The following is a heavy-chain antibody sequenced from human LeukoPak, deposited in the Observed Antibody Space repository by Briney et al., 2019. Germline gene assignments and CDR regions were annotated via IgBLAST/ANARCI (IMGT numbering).Heavy chain of an antibody. V-gene: IGHV3-74*01. CDR3: ARGDSYDSSGYHY. D-gene: IGHD3-22*01. J-gene: IGHJ4*02. CDR2: IISDGSST. Sequence: GGSLRLSCAASGFTFSSYWMHWVRQAPGKGLVWVSRIISDGSSTSYADSVKGRFTISRDNAKNSLYLQMNSLRAEDTAVYYCARGDSYDSSGYHYWGQGTLVTVSS. CDR1: GFTFSSYW.